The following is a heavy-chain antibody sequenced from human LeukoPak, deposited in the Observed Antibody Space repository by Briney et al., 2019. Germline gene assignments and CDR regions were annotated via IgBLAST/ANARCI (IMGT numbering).Heavy chain of an antibody. Sequence: GGSLRLSCAGSGFPFSSHGMNWVRQAPGKGLEWDSGICPGGPTYYADSVKGRFSISRDDSKNTFYLQMINLRAEDTAVYYCAKDGAWLRFDDWGQGILVTVSS. CDR2: ICPGGPT. CDR1: GFPFSSHG. V-gene: IGHV3-23*01. CDR3: AKDGAWLRFDD. D-gene: IGHD5-12*01. J-gene: IGHJ4*02.